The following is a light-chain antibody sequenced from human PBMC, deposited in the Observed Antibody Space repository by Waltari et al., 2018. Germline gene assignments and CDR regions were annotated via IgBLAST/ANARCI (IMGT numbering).Light chain of an antibody. Sequence: EVVLTQSPGTLSLSPGERATLSCRASQSVSSSYLAWYQQKPGQAPRLLIYGASGRATGIPDRVSGSGSGTDFTLTISRLEPEDFAVYYCQQYGSSPRTFGQGTKVEV. CDR3: QQYGSSPRT. V-gene: IGKV3-20*01. CDR1: QSVSSSY. CDR2: GAS. J-gene: IGKJ1*01.